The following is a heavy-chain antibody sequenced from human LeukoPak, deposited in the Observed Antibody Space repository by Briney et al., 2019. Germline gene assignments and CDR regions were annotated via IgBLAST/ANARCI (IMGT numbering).Heavy chain of an antibody. CDR3: AKIEGLLLQSRYFDS. CDR1: GFTFSSYA. D-gene: IGHD2/OR15-2a*01. CDR2: ISGSGGST. V-gene: IGHV3-23*01. Sequence: PGASLRLSCAASGFTFSSYAMSWVRQAPGKGLEWVSAISGSGGSTYYADSVKGRFTISRDNSKNTLYLQMRTLRAEDTALYFCAKIEGLLLQSRYFDSWGQGTLVTVSS. J-gene: IGHJ4*02.